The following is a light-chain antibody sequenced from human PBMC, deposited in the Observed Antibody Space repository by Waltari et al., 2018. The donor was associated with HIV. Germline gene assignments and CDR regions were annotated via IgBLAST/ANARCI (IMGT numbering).Light chain of an antibody. J-gene: IGLJ2*01. V-gene: IGLV4-69*01. CDR2: LNSDGSH. Sequence: QLVLTQSPSASASLGASVQLTCTLSSGHSSYAIAWHQQQPEKGPRYLMKLNSDGSHSKGDVIPDRCSGSSSGGQRYLTISSLQSEDEADYYCQTWGTGIQLFGGGTKLTVL. CDR3: QTWGTGIQL. CDR1: SGHSSYA.